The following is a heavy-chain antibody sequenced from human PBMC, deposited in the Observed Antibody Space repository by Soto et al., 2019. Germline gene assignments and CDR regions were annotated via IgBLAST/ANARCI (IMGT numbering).Heavy chain of an antibody. CDR1: GFTFSDYY. V-gene: IGHV3-11*01. Sequence: PGGSLRLSCAASGFTFSDYYMSWIRQAPGKGLEWVSYISSSGSTIYYADSVKGRFTISRDNAKNSLYLQMNSLRAEDTAVYYCARGRGYYYGSGSYYPRAYYYYGMDVWGQGTTVTVSS. J-gene: IGHJ6*02. D-gene: IGHD3-10*01. CDR3: ARGRGYYYGSGSYYPRAYYYYGMDV. CDR2: ISSSGSTI.